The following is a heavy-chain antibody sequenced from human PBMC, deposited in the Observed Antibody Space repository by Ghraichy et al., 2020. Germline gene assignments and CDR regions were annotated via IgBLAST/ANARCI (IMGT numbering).Heavy chain of an antibody. Sequence: GGSRLSCAASGFIVSSNYMSWVRQAPGKGLEWVSVIYSGGSTEYADSVKGRFSISRDNSKNTVYLQMNSLRAEDTAVYYCAREIYYNSRGFSTIWGQGTLVTVSS. CDR2: IYSGGST. CDR3: AREIYYNSRGFSTI. D-gene: IGHD3-22*01. V-gene: IGHV3-53*01. J-gene: IGHJ4*02. CDR1: GFIVSSNY.